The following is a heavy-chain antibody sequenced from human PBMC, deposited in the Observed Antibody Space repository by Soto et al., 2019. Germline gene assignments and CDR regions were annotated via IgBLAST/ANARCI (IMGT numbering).Heavy chain of an antibody. CDR3: ARDFSAGYSSGWYAFDI. V-gene: IGHV3-48*03. CDR1: GFTFSSYE. Sequence: LRLSCVASGFTFSSYEMNWVRQAPGKGLEWVSYISSSGSTIYHADSVKGRFTISRDNAKNSLYLQMNSLRAEDTAVYYCARDFSAGYSSGWYAFDIWGQGTMVTVSS. CDR2: ISSSGSTI. J-gene: IGHJ3*02. D-gene: IGHD6-19*01.